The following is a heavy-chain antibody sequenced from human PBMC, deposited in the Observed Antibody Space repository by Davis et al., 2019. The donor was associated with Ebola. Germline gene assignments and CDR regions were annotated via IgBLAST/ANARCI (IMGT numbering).Heavy chain of an antibody. V-gene: IGHV5-51*01. CDR1: AYSFTSYW. J-gene: IGHJ6*02. CDR2: IHPGDSDT. Sequence: SLKISCQASAYSFTSYWIGWVRQMPGKGLEWMGIIHPGDSDTRYSPSLQGQVTLSANKSISTVYLQRSSLKASDTAKYYCARQASYYYYYYGMDVWGQGTTVTVSS. D-gene: IGHD6-6*01. CDR3: ARQASYYYYYYGMDV.